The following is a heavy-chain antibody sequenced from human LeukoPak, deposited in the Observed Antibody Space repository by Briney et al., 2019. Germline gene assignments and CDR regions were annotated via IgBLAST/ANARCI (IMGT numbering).Heavy chain of an antibody. CDR1: GGSFSGYY. D-gene: IGHD6-13*01. Sequence: PSETLSLTCAVYGGSFSGYYWSWIRQPPGKGLEWIGEINHSGSTNYNPSLKSRVTLFADTSKNQFSLRLTSVTAADTAVYYCARETTSSLRAWGQGTLVTVSS. V-gene: IGHV4-34*01. CDR2: INHSGST. CDR3: ARETTSSLRA. J-gene: IGHJ5*02.